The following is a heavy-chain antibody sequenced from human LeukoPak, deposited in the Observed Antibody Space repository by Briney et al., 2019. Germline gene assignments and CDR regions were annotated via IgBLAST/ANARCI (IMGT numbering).Heavy chain of an antibody. CDR3: ARVWGSTRYHMDV. V-gene: IGHV3-7*01. CDR2: IKQDGSEK. J-gene: IGHJ6*03. D-gene: IGHD3-16*01. CDR1: GFTFSSYW. Sequence: GGSLRLSCAASGFTFSSYWMSWVRQAPGTGLEWVANIKQDGSEKYYVDSVKGRFTISRDNAKNSLYLQMNSLRAEDTAVYYCARVWGSTRYHMDVWGKGTTVTVSS.